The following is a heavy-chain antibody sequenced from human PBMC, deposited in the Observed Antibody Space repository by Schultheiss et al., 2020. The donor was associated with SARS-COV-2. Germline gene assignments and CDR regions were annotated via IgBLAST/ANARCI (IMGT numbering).Heavy chain of an antibody. CDR1: GFTFSSYS. V-gene: IGHV3-48*01. J-gene: IGHJ6*03. CDR3: ARDAPIFGEGYYYYMDV. CDR2: ISSSSSTI. D-gene: IGHD3-3*01. Sequence: GGSLRLSCAASGFTFSSYSMNWVRQAPGKGLEWVSYISSSSSTIYYADSVKGRFTISRDNAKNSLYLQMNSLRAEDTAVYYCARDAPIFGEGYYYYMDVWGKGTTVTVSS.